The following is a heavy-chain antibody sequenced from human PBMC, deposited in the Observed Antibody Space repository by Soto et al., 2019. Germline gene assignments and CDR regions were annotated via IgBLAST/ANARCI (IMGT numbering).Heavy chain of an antibody. CDR2: IYYSGST. Sequence: QVQLQESGPGLVKHSQTLSLTCTVSCGSITNGGYSWSWIRQLPGKGLEWIGYIYYSGSTYYNPSLRSRVILSLDTSRNQFSLTLYSVTSAETAVYYCARLYSGSGSYYWYFDLGGRGTLFTVSS. CDR1: CGSITNGGYS. D-gene: IGHD3-10*01. J-gene: IGHJ2*01. CDR3: ARLYSGSGSYYWYFDL. V-gene: IGHV4-31*03.